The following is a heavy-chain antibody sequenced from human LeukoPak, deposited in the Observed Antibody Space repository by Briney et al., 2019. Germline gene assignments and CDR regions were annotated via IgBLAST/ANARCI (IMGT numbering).Heavy chain of an antibody. J-gene: IGHJ3*01. CDR3: ARQGYVLNGGAFDF. Sequence: SQTLSLTCTVSGGSISSGSYYWSWIRQPAGKGLEWIGRIYTSGSTNYNPSLKSRVTISVDTSKNQCSLNLNSVTAADAAVYFCARQGYVLNGGAFDFWGQGTMVTVSS. D-gene: IGHD6-13*01. CDR1: GGSISSGSYY. CDR2: IYTSGST. V-gene: IGHV4-61*02.